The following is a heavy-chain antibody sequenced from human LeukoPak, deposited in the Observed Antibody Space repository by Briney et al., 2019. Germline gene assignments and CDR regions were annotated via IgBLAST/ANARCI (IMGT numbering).Heavy chain of an antibody. V-gene: IGHV4-59*12. Sequence: SETLSLTCTVSGGSISSYYWSWIRQPPGKGLEWIGYIYYSGSTNYNPSLKSRVTISVDTSKNQFSLKLSSVTAADTAVYYCARVRYDSSGYYYAGSNYFGYWGQGTLVTVSS. CDR2: IYYSGST. CDR1: GGSISSYY. D-gene: IGHD3-22*01. CDR3: ARVRYDSSGYYYAGSNYFGY. J-gene: IGHJ4*02.